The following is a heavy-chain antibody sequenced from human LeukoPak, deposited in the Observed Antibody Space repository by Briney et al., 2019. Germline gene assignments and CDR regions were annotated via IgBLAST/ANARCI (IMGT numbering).Heavy chain of an antibody. CDR1: GGSFSGYY. CDR3: ARRFGELLPHYIDY. CDR2: INHSGST. J-gene: IGHJ4*02. V-gene: IGHV4-34*01. D-gene: IGHD3-10*01. Sequence: SETLSLTCAVYGGSFSGYYWSWIRQPPGKGLEWIGEINHSGSTNYNPSLKSRVTISVDTSKNQFSLKLSSVTAADTAVYYCARRFGELLPHYIDYWGQGTLVTVSS.